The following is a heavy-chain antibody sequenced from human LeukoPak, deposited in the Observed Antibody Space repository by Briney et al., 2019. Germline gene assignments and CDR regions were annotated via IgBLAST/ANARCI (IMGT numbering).Heavy chain of an antibody. Sequence: GGSLRLSCAASGFTFSSYAMSWVRQAPGKRLEWVSAISGSGGSTYYADSVKGRFSISRDNSKNTLYLQMNSLRAEDTAVYYCAREIQGSSWYRGMGYFDYWGQGTLVTVSS. CDR3: AREIQGSSWYRGMGYFDY. J-gene: IGHJ4*02. D-gene: IGHD6-13*01. CDR2: ISGSGGST. V-gene: IGHV3-23*01. CDR1: GFTFSSYA.